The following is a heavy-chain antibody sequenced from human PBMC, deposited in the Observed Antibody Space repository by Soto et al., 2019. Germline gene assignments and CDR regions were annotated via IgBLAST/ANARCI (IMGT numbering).Heavy chain of an antibody. CDR2: ISSTSGTI. D-gene: IGHD1-1*01. CDR3: ETDEGGGREYF. Sequence: VSRRLSCATSGFTCTTYSLNWVSQAPGKGLEWVAYISSTSGTIYYADSVNGRFTISRDNAEKSLFLQMNRLRDEDTDVYYCETDEGGGREYF. CDR1: GFTCTTYS. J-gene: IGHJ1*01. V-gene: IGHV3-48*02.